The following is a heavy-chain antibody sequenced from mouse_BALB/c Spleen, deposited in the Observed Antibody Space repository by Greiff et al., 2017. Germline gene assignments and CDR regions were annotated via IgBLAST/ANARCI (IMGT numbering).Heavy chain of an antibody. D-gene: IGHD2-1*01. V-gene: IGHV5-4*02. CDR2: ISDGGSYT. J-gene: IGHJ1*01. Sequence: DVKLVESGGGLVKPGGSLKLSCAASGFTFSDYYMYWVRQTPEKRLEWVATISDGGSYTYYPDSVKGRFTISRDNAKNNLYLQMSSLKSEDTAMYYCARVGNVWYFDVWGAGTTVTVSS. CDR1: GFTFSDYY. CDR3: ARVGNVWYFDV.